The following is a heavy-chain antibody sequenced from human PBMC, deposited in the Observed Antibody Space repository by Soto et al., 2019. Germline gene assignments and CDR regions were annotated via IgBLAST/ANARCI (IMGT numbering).Heavy chain of an antibody. D-gene: IGHD5-12*01. CDR2: INPGDSDT. CDR3: ARHKRPGFSSVIDY. V-gene: IGHV5-51*01. Sequence: GESLKISCKASGYNFPTYWIGWVRQMPGKGLEWMGVINPGDSDTRYSPSFQGQVTISADKSISTAYLQWSSLKASDTAIYYCARHKRPGFSSVIDYWGQGALVTVSS. J-gene: IGHJ4*02. CDR1: GYNFPTYW.